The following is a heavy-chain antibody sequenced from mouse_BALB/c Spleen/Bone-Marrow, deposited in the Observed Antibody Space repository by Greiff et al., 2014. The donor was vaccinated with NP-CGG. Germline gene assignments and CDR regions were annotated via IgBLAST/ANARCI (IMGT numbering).Heavy chain of an antibody. J-gene: IGHJ3*01. V-gene: IGHV1-9*01. Sequence: QVQLQQSGAELLKPGASVKISCKATGYTFSSYWIEWVKQRPGHGLEWIGEILPVSGSSNYNEKFTGKAPFTVDTSSNTAYMQLSSLTSEDSAVYYCAEEDCDVRSFAYWGQGTLGTVSA. CDR2: ILPVSGSS. CDR3: AEEDCDVRSFAY. CDR1: GYTFSSYW.